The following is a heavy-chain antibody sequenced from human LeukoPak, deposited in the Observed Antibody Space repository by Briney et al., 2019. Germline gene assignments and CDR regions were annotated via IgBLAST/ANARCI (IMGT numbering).Heavy chain of an antibody. J-gene: IGHJ4*02. V-gene: IGHV3-48*04. CDR3: ARDYYDSSGYYYFDY. D-gene: IGHD3-22*01. CDR2: ISSSSSTI. CDR1: GFTFSNYG. Sequence: PGGTLRLSCAASGFTFSNYGMSWVRQAPGKGLEWVSYISSSSSTIYYADSVKGRFAISRDNAKNSLYLQMNSLRAEDTAVYYCARDYYDSSGYYYFDYWGQGTLVTVSS.